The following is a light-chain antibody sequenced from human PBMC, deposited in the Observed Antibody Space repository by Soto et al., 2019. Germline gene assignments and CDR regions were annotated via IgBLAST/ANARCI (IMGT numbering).Light chain of an antibody. CDR2: AAS. J-gene: IGKJ2*01. Sequence: DIQMTQSPSSLYASVGDRVTITCRASQSISSDLNWYQQKPGKAPKLLIYAASSLQSGVPSRFSGSGSGTDFTLTISSLQPEDFATYYCQQSYSTLSTFGQGPKLEIK. CDR3: QQSYSTLST. CDR1: QSISSD. V-gene: IGKV1-39*01.